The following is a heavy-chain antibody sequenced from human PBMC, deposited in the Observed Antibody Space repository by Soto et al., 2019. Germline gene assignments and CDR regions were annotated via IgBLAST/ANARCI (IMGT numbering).Heavy chain of an antibody. D-gene: IGHD3-22*01. Sequence: SETLSLTCTVSGGSISSYYWSWIRQPPGKGLEWIGYIYYSGSTNYNPSLKSRVTISVDTSKNQFSLKLSSVTAADTAVYYCARAKGDSSGYYRNNNWFDPWGQGTLVTVS. CDR2: IYYSGST. CDR3: ARAKGDSSGYYRNNNWFDP. J-gene: IGHJ5*02. V-gene: IGHV4-59*01. CDR1: GGSISSYY.